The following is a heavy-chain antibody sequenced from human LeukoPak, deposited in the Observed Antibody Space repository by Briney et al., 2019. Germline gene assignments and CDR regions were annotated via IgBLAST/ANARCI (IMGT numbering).Heavy chain of an antibody. CDR3: ARAPTVGELDY. V-gene: IGHV4-59*01. CDR1: GGSISSYY. Sequence: SETLSLTCTVSGGSISSYYWSWIRQPPGKGLEWIGYIYYSGGTNYNPSLKSRVTISVDTSKNQFSLKLSSVTAADTAVYYCARAPTVGELDYWGQGTLVTVSS. J-gene: IGHJ4*02. D-gene: IGHD4-23*01. CDR2: IYYSGGT.